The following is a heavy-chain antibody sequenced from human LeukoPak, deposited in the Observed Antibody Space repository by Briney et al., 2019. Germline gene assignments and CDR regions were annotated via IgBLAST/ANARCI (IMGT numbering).Heavy chain of an antibody. V-gene: IGHV3-23*01. Sequence: PGGSLRLSCAASGFSRFTFSNYAMSWVRQAPGKGLEWVSSISGTGGNTYYADPVKGRFTISRDNSKNTLYLQMNSLRAEDTAVYYCARVDVWGQGTTVTVSS. CDR3: ARVDV. CDR1: GFSRFTFSNYA. CDR2: ISGTGGNT. J-gene: IGHJ6*02.